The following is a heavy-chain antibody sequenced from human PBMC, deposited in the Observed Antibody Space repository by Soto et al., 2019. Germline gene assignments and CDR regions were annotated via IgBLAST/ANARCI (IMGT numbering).Heavy chain of an antibody. J-gene: IGHJ6*03. Sequence: QVQLQKSGPGLVKPSETLSLSCNVSGGSISGHYWSWVRQTPGKGLEWIGYIYYSGSTNYNPSLKSRVTISVDTSKNHFSLRLTSVTAADTAVYYCARGPYYDLIWNYYYMDVWGKGTTVTVSS. CDR1: GGSISGHY. CDR3: ARGPYYDLIWNYYYMDV. V-gene: IGHV4-59*08. CDR2: IYYSGST. D-gene: IGHD3-16*01.